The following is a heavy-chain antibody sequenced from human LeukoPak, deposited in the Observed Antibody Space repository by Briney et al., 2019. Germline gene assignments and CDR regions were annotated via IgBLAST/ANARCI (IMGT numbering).Heavy chain of an antibody. D-gene: IGHD2-2*01. CDR3: ARDRVMVDLGYCSGTSCPPPDWFDP. J-gene: IGHJ5*02. Sequence: QPGGSMRLSCAASGFTFSSYAMSWVRQAPGKGLEWVSAISGSGGSTYYADSVKGRFTISRDNSKNTLYLQMNSLRAEDTAVYYCARDRVMVDLGYCSGTSCPPPDWFDPWGQGTLVTVSS. V-gene: IGHV3-23*01. CDR2: ISGSGGST. CDR1: GFTFSSYA.